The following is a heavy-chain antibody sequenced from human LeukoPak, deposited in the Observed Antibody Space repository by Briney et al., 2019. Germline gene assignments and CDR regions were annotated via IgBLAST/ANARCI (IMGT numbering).Heavy chain of an antibody. CDR2: IIPIFGIA. Sequence: SVKVSCKASGGTFSSYAISWVRQAPGQGLEWMGRIIPIFGIANYAQKFQGRVTITADKSTSTAYMELSSLRSEDTAVYYCARLTWSGYDYYYYGMDVWGQGTTVTVSS. D-gene: IGHD3-3*01. V-gene: IGHV1-69*04. CDR3: ARLTWSGYDYYYYGMDV. J-gene: IGHJ6*02. CDR1: GGTFSSYA.